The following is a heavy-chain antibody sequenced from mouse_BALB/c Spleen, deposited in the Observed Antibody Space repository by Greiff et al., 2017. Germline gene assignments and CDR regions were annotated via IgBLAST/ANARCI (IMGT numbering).Heavy chain of an antibody. Sequence: EVKVEESGGGLVQPGGSRKLSCAASGFTFSSFGMHWVRQAPEKGLEWVAYISSGSSTIYYADTVKGRFTISRDNPKNTLFLQMTSLRSEDTAMYYCARSRGNPYYYAMDYWGQGTSVTVSS. D-gene: IGHD2-1*01. V-gene: IGHV5-17*02. CDR1: GFTFSSFG. J-gene: IGHJ4*01. CDR2: ISSGSSTI. CDR3: ARSRGNPYYYAMDY.